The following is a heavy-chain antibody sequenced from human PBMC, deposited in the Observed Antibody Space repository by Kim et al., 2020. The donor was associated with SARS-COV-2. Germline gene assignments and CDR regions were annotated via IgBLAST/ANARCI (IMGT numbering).Heavy chain of an antibody. CDR1: SDSISAYY. V-gene: IGHV4-59*01. J-gene: IGHJ4*02. Sequence: SETLSPTCTVSSDSISAYYWSWIRRLPGKGLEWIGYIFYSGSTSYNPSLKSRVTISWDTSRNQFSLDLTSVTHADTAVYYCARSEGRASWHQFDYWGQG. CDR3: ARSEGRASWHQFDY. CDR2: IFYSGST.